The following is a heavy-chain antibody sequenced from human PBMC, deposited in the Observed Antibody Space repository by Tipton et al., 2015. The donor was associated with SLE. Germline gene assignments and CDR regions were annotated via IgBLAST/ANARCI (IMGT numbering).Heavy chain of an antibody. CDR1: GGSFSGYY. D-gene: IGHD2/OR15-2a*01. CDR2: INHSGST. Sequence: TLSLTCAVYGGSFSGYYWSWIRQPPGKGLEWIGEINHSGSTYYNPSLKSRVTISVDTSKNQFSLKLSSVTAADTAVYYCARASRRDSRILDAFDIWGQGTMVPVSS. CDR3: ARASRRDSRILDAFDI. J-gene: IGHJ3*02. V-gene: IGHV4-34*01.